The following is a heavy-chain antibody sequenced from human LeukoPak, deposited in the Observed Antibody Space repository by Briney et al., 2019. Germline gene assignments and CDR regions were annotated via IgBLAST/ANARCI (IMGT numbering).Heavy chain of an antibody. CDR1: GFTLSNYA. CDR2: INGSGDKT. J-gene: IGHJ4*02. V-gene: IGHV3-23*01. CDR3: ASILLWFVYDY. Sequence: GGSLRLSCAASGFTLSNYAMNWVRQAPGKGLEWVSSINGSGDKTYYADSVKGRFTISRGNSKNTLYLQMNSLRAEDTAVYYCASILLWFVYDYWGQGTLVTVSS. D-gene: IGHD3-10*01.